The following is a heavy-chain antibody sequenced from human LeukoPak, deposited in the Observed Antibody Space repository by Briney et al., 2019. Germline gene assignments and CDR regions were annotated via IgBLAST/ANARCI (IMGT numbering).Heavy chain of an antibody. Sequence: TETLSLTCTVSGDSLSSYYWSWIRQPPGKGLEWIGDIYYSGGTDYNPSLKSRVTISVDTSKNQFSLKLRSVTAADTAVYYCARHVTISGPYDASDIWGQGTMVTVSP. V-gene: IGHV4-59*08. CDR1: GDSLSSYY. CDR3: ARHVTISGPYDASDI. J-gene: IGHJ3*02. CDR2: IYYSGGT. D-gene: IGHD5-24*01.